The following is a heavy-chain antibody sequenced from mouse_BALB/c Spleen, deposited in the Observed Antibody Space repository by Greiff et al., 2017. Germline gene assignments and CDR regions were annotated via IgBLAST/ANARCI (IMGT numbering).Heavy chain of an antibody. J-gene: IGHJ4*01. CDR1: GFNIKDYY. Sequence: VQLQQSGAELVRSGASVKLSCTASGFNIKDYYMHWVKQRPEQGLEWIGWIDPENGDTEYAPKFQGKATMTADTSSNTAYLQLSSLTSEDTAVYYCARRRYDAMDYWGQGTSVTVSS. V-gene: IGHV14-4*02. CDR3: ARRRYDAMDY. CDR2: IDPENGDT. D-gene: IGHD3-3*01.